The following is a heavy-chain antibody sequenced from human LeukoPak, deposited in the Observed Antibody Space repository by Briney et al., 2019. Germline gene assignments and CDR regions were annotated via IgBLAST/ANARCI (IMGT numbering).Heavy chain of an antibody. CDR2: IYAGDTI. CDR1: GFSVRNNY. D-gene: IGHD3/OR15-3a*01. CDR3: ATIGTGDYREDS. Sequence: GGSLRLSCVVSGFSVRNNYVSWVRQAPGKGLEWVSVIYAGDTIHYADSAKGRFTISRDNSKNTVYLQMNSLRAEDTALYYCATIGTGDYREDSWGQGTLVTVSS. J-gene: IGHJ4*02. V-gene: IGHV3-66*01.